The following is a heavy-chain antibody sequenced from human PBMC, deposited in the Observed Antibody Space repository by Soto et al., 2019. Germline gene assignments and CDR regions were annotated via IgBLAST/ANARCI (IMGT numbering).Heavy chain of an antibody. CDR1: GFPISSYG. D-gene: IGHD3-22*01. CDR2: ISYDGINK. J-gene: IGHJ5*02. V-gene: IGHV3-30*03. CDR3: ARSGLALPYSASHWFDP. Sequence: PGLSLRLSCAASGFPISSYGMHWVRQAPGKGLEWVAVISYDGINKYYADPVKGLFTISRDNSKNSLLLQINSLRGEDAAVYYCARSGLALPYSASHWFDPWGHGTLVTVPQ.